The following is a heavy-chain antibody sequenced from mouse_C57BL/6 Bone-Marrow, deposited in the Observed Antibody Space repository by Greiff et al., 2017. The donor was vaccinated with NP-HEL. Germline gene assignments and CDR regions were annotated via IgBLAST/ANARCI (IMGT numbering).Heavy chain of an antibody. J-gene: IGHJ4*01. CDR2: IYPRSGNT. D-gene: IGHD2-4*01. CDR3: AREDYDYDEGAYYYAMDY. CDR1: GYTFTSYG. V-gene: IGHV1-81*01. Sequence: QVQLQQSGAELARPGASVKLSCKASGYTFTSYGISWVKQRTGQGLEWIGEIYPRSGNTYYNEKFKGKATLTADKSSSTAYMELRSLTSEDSAVYFCAREDYDYDEGAYYYAMDYWGQGTSVTVSS.